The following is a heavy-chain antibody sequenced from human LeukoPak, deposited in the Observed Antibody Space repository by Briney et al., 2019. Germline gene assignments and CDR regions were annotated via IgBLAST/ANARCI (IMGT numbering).Heavy chain of an antibody. D-gene: IGHD4/OR15-4a*01. CDR3: AKDTYGGLDY. J-gene: IGHJ4*02. V-gene: IGHV3-30*02. CDR1: GFTFSGSG. CDR2: IRYDGSYK. Sequence: GGSLRLSCAASGFTFSGSGMHWVRQAPDKGLEWLAFIRYDGSYKYHADSVKGRFAVSRDNSKNTLYPQMDSLRAEDTALYYCAKDTYGGLDYWGQGTLVTVSS.